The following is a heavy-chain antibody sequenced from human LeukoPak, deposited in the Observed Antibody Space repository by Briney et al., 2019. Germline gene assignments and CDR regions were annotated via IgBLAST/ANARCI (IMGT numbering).Heavy chain of an antibody. CDR3: ARGHSNYPYYYYMDV. CDR1: GGSISSYY. CDR2: INHSGST. Sequence: SSETLSLTCTVSGGSISSYYWNWIRQPPGKGLEWIGEINHSGSTNYNPSLKSRVTISVDKSKNQFSLKLSSVTAADTAVYYCARGHSNYPYYYYMDVWGKGTTVTVSS. V-gene: IGHV4-34*01. D-gene: IGHD4-11*01. J-gene: IGHJ6*03.